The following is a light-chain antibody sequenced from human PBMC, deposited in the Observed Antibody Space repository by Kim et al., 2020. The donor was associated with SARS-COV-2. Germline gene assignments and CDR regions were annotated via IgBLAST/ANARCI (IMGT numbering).Light chain of an antibody. J-gene: IGKJ5*01. CDR2: DAS. CDR1: QSVGTY. CDR3: QQRGN. V-gene: IGKV3-11*01. Sequence: ATLSLSPGEMATLSCRASQSVGTYLAWYQQKPGQAPRLLIYDASKRATGIPARFRGSGSGTDFTLTIGTLEPEDSAVYYCQQRGNFGQGTRLEIK.